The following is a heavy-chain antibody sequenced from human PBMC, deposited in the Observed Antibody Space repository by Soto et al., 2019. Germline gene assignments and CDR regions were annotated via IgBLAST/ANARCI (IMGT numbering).Heavy chain of an antibody. J-gene: IGHJ6*02. Sequence: QVQLQESGPGLVKPSETLSLTCTVSGGSISSYYWSWIRQPAGKGLEWIGRIYTSGSTNYNPSLKSLVTMSVDTSKNQFSLKLSSVTAADTAVYYCAREGSTMVRGPNDYYYYYYGMDVWGQGTTVTVSS. CDR3: AREGSTMVRGPNDYYYYYYGMDV. CDR1: GGSISSYY. D-gene: IGHD3-10*01. V-gene: IGHV4-4*07. CDR2: IYTSGST.